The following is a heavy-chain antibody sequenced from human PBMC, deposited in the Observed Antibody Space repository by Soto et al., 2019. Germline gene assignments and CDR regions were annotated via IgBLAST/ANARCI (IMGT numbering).Heavy chain of an antibody. D-gene: IGHD4-17*01. CDR1: GGSITSSSYY. Sequence: PSETLSLTCTVSGGSITSSSYYWGWIRQPPGKGLEWIGGIYYSGRSYYNPSLKNRVTMSVDTSKNQFSLTLNSVTAADAAVYYCARQRTTVVTQAYFDHWGQGTLVTVSS. CDR3: ARQRTTVVTQAYFDH. V-gene: IGHV4-39*01. CDR2: IYYSGRS. J-gene: IGHJ4*02.